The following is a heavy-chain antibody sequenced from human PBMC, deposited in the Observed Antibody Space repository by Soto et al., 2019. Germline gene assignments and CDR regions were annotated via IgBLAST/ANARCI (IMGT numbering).Heavy chain of an antibody. CDR3: ENSPCQGHVDLDY. CDR1: GFTFSSYS. CDR2: ISSSSTI. Sequence: GECLRLSCEASGFTFSSYSLNWVRQAPGMGLAWVSYISSSSTIYYADSVTGRCTISRDTSKDTLHLQMNSRRAEDTDVYYCENSPCQGHVDLDYLRKRARVTV. D-gene: IGHD2-2*01. V-gene: IGHV3-48*01. J-gene: IGHJ4*02.